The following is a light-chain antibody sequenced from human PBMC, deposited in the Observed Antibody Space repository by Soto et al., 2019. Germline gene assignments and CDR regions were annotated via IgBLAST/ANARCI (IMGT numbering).Light chain of an antibody. V-gene: IGKV1-9*01. CDR3: QQLNSYPRT. J-gene: IGKJ4*01. CDR1: QGISSY. CDR2: AAS. Sequence: IQLTQSPSSLSASVGDRVTITCRASQGISSYLAWYQQKPGKAPKLPIYAASTLQSGVPSRFSGSGSGTDFTLTISSLQPEDVATYYCQQLNSYPRTFGGGTKVEIK.